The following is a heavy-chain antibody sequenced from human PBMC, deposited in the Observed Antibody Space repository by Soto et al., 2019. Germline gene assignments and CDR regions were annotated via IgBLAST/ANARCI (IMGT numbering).Heavy chain of an antibody. Sequence: VQLVQSGAEVKKPGASVKVSCKASGYTFTRYDIRWVRQATGQGLEWMGWMNPDSGNIGYAQKFQGRVAMTRNTSTSTAYMELSSLTSDDTAVYFCARGGSYSGAYYSWIDPWGQGTLVTVSS. CDR3: ARGGSYSGAYYSWIDP. J-gene: IGHJ5*02. CDR2: MNPDSGNI. CDR1: GYTFTRYD. V-gene: IGHV1-8*01. D-gene: IGHD1-26*01.